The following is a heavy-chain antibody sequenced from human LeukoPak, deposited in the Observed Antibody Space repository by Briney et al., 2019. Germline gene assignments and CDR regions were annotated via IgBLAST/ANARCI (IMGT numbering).Heavy chain of an antibody. J-gene: IGHJ4*02. Sequence: SETLSLTCTVSGGSISSSSYYWGWIRQPPGKGLEWIGSIYYSGSTYYNPSLKSRVTISVDTSKNQFSLKLSSVTAADTAVYYCARDSLGDFWSGYFGLGFFDYWGQGTLVTVSS. D-gene: IGHD3-3*01. V-gene: IGHV4-39*07. CDR3: ARDSLGDFWSGYFGLGFFDY. CDR2: IYYSGST. CDR1: GGSISSSSYY.